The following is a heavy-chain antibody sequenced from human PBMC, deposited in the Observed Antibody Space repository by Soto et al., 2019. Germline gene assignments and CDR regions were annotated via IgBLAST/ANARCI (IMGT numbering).Heavy chain of an antibody. Sequence: QMQLVQSGAEVKKPGSSVKVSCKASGGTFGSYAISWVRQAPGQGLEWMGGIIPIPGTANYAQKFQGRVTIPADESTSTAYMELSSLRSEDTAVYYCARSQGSSTSLEIYYYYYYGMDVWGQGTTVTVSS. CDR1: GGTFGSYA. J-gene: IGHJ6*02. D-gene: IGHD2-2*01. CDR3: ARSQGSSTSLEIYYYYYYGMDV. CDR2: IIPIPGTA. V-gene: IGHV1-69*01.